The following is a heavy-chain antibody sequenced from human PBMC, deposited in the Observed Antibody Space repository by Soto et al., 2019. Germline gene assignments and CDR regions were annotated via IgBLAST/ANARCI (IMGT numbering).Heavy chain of an antibody. V-gene: IGHV3-49*04. CDR2: IRSKAYGGTT. D-gene: IGHD2-15*01. Sequence: PGGSLRLSCTASGFTFGDYAMSWVRQAPGKGLEWVGFIRSKAYGGTTEYAASVKGRFTISRDDSKSIAYLQMNSLKTEDTAVYYCTRVVVDPRSYYYGMDVWGQGTTVTVSS. CDR3: TRVVVDPRSYYYGMDV. CDR1: GFTFGDYA. J-gene: IGHJ6*02.